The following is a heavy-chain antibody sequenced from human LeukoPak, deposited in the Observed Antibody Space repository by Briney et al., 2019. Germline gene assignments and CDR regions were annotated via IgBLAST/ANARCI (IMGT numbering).Heavy chain of an antibody. CDR3: AKTPLGDYDSSGYYSTLYYFDY. CDR2: ISSSSSYI. D-gene: IGHD3-22*01. J-gene: IGHJ4*02. CDR1: GFTFSSYS. Sequence: GGSLRLSCAASGFTFSSYSMNWVRQAPGKGLEWVSSISSSSSYIYYADSVKGRFTISRDNAKNSLYLQMNSLRAEDTAVYYCAKTPLGDYDSSGYYSTLYYFDYWGQGILVTVSS. V-gene: IGHV3-21*04.